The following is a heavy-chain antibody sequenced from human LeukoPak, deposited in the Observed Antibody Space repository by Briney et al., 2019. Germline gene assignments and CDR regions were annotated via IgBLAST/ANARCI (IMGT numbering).Heavy chain of an antibody. Sequence: PGGSLRLSCAASGFTFDDYAMQWVRQAPGKGLEWVSLISEDGGSTYYADSVKGRFTISRDNSKNSLYLQMNSLRTEDTALYYCAKDATYYYDSSGYEYWGQGTLVTVSS. CDR2: ISEDGGST. CDR1: GFTFDDYA. V-gene: IGHV3-43*02. J-gene: IGHJ4*02. CDR3: AKDATYYYDSSGYEY. D-gene: IGHD3-22*01.